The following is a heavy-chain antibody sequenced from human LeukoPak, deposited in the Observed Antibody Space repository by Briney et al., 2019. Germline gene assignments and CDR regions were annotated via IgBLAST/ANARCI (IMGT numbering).Heavy chain of an antibody. V-gene: IGHV1-69*13. CDR1: GGTFSSYA. Sequence: GASVKVSCKASGGTFSSYAISWVRQAPGQGVEWMGGIIPIFGTANYAQKFQGRVTITADESTSTAYMELSSLRSEDTAVYYCAKGYCSSTSCYYYFDYWGQGTLVTVSS. CDR2: IIPIFGTA. D-gene: IGHD2-2*01. J-gene: IGHJ4*02. CDR3: AKGYCSSTSCYYYFDY.